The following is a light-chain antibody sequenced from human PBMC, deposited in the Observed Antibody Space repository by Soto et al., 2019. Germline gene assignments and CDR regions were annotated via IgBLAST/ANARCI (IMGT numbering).Light chain of an antibody. V-gene: IGKV3-20*01. Sequence: EIVLTQSPGTLSLSPGARATLSCRASQSVSGSCLAWYQQKPGQAPRLLTYGASSRATGIPDRFSGSGSGTDFTLTISRLEPEDFAVYYCQQYGSSPFTFGPGTKVDIK. CDR1: QSVSGSC. CDR2: GAS. CDR3: QQYGSSPFT. J-gene: IGKJ3*01.